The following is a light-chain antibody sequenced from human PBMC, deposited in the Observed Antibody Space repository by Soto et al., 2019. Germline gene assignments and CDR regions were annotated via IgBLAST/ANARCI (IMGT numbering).Light chain of an antibody. V-gene: IGLV2-23*02. Sequence: QSALTQPASVSGSPEQSITISCTGTSSDVGNYNLVSWYQHHPGKAPKLIIYEVSKRPSGVSNRFSGSKSGDTASLTISGLQAEDEADYYCCSYAGSNYVFGTGTKLTVL. J-gene: IGLJ1*01. CDR1: SSDVGNYNL. CDR2: EVS. CDR3: CSYAGSNYV.